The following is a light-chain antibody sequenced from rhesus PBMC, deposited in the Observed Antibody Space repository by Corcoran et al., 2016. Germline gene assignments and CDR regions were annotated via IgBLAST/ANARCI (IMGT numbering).Light chain of an antibody. CDR1: NIGTKN. J-gene: IGLJ1*01. V-gene: IGLV3-25*02. Sequence: SYDLTQPPSVSAPSGQTARITCGGDNIGTKNVQWYQQKPAQAPVVVMYADSERPSGIPERFSGSNSGNTATLTISGVEAGDEADYYCQVWDSNSKYDMFGTGTRLTVL. CDR3: QVWDSNSKYDM. CDR2: ADS.